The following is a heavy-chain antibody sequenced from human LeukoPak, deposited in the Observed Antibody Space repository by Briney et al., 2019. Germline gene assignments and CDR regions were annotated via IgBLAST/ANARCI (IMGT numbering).Heavy chain of an antibody. D-gene: IGHD6-19*01. CDR3: ASETVAGTG. J-gene: IGHJ4*02. CDR2: INHSGIT. Sequence: SETLSLTCAVFGGSFSDYYWSWIRQPPGKGLEWIGEINHSGITNYNPSLKSRVTISVDTFKIQFSLKLSSVTAADTAVYYCASETVAGTGWGQGTLVTVSS. V-gene: IGHV4-34*01. CDR1: GGSFSDYY.